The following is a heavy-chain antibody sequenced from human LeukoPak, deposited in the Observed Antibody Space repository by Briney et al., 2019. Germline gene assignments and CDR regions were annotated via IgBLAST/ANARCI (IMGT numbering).Heavy chain of an antibody. CDR3: ASGRWELDYYFDY. V-gene: IGHV1-69*06. CDR2: IIPIFDTA. CDR1: GGTFSSYA. J-gene: IGHJ4*02. D-gene: IGHD1-26*01. Sequence: SVKVSCKASGGTFSSYAISWVRQAPGQGLEWMGGIIPIFDTANYAQKFQGRVTITADKSTSTAYMELSSLRSEDTAVYYCASGRWELDYYFDYWGQGTLVTVSS.